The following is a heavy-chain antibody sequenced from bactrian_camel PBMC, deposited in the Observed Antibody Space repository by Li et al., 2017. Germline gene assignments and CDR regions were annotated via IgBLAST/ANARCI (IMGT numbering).Heavy chain of an antibody. CDR2: IDDDGNP. Sequence: VQLVESGGGSVQAGGSLRLSCAVTGFGYSRYCVAWFRRTPGKEREGVAYIDDDGNPSYADSVKGRFTISKDNAKNTLFLQMDSLKPEDTAMYYCAAESPRCYGGLIQWAYKYWGQGTQVTVS. J-gene: IGHJ4*01. D-gene: IGHD1*01. V-gene: IGHV3S26*01. CDR1: GFGYSRYC. CDR3: AAESPRCYGGLIQWAYKY.